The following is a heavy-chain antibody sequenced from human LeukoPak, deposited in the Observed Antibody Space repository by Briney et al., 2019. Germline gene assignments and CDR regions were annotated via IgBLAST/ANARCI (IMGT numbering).Heavy chain of an antibody. Sequence: SETLSLTCAVYGGSFSGYYWSWIRQPPGKGLEWIGEIKHSGSTNYNPSLKSRVTISVDTSKNQFSLKLSSVTAADTAVYYCARVGFWSGYGAYYYYYGMDVWGQGTTVTVSS. CDR2: IKHSGST. CDR1: GGSFSGYY. CDR3: ARVGFWSGYGAYYYYYGMDV. V-gene: IGHV4-34*01. D-gene: IGHD3-3*01. J-gene: IGHJ6*02.